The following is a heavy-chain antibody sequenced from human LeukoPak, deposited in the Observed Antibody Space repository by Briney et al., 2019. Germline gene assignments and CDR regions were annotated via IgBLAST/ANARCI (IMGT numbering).Heavy chain of an antibody. CDR1: GFTFSSYA. CDR3: ARDASSSDYYYYGMDV. CDR2: ISYDGSDK. J-gene: IGHJ6*02. Sequence: GGSLSLSCAASGFTFSSYAIHWVRQAPGKGLEWVAAISYDGSDKYYADSVKGRFTISRDNSKNTMYLQMNSLRAEDTAVYYCARDASSSDYYYYGMDVWGQGTTVTVSS. D-gene: IGHD6-19*01. V-gene: IGHV3-30*14.